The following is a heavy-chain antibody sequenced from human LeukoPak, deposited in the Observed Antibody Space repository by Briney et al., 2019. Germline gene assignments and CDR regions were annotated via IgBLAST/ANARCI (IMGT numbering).Heavy chain of an antibody. Sequence: SETLSLTCTVSGGSISSSSYYWGWIRQPPGKGLEWIGSIYYSGSTFYNPSLKSRVTISVDTSKNHFSLNLSSVTAADTAVYYCARTYCTNGVCYFGYYFDYWGQGTLVTVSS. J-gene: IGHJ4*02. CDR3: ARTYCTNGVCYFGYYFDY. D-gene: IGHD2-8*01. CDR1: GGSISSSSYY. V-gene: IGHV4-39*07. CDR2: IYYSGST.